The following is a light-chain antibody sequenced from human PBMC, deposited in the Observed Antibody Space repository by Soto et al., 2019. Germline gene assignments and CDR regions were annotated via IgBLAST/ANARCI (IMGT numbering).Light chain of an antibody. CDR3: SSYTTINTVV. CDR2: EVT. Sequence: QSALTQPPSASGSPGQSVTISCTGTSSDVGDYNYVSWYQQHPGKAPKLMIFEVTKRPSGVPDRFSGSKSGNTASLTVSGLQADDEADYYCSSYTTINTVVFGGGTQLTVL. J-gene: IGLJ2*01. CDR1: SSDVGDYNY. V-gene: IGLV2-8*01.